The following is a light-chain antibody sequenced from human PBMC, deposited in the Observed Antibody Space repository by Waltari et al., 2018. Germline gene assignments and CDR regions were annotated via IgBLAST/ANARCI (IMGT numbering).Light chain of an antibody. CDR3: QQYGSSPRT. V-gene: IGKV3-20*01. CDR1: QRVSSSY. CDR2: GAS. Sequence: EIVLTQSPGTLSLSPGDRATLPCRASQRVSSSYLAWYQQKPGQAPRLLIYGASSRATGIPDRVSGSGSGTDFTLTISRLEPEDFAVYYCQQYGSSPRTFGQGTKVEIK. J-gene: IGKJ1*01.